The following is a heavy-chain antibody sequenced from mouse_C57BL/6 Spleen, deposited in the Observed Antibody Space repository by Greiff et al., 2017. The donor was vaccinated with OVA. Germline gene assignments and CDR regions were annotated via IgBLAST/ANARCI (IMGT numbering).Heavy chain of an antibody. D-gene: IGHD1-1*01. CDR2: IDPSDSYT. Sequence: QVQLQQPGAELVRPGTSVKLSCKASGYTFTSYWMHWVKQRPGQGLEWIGVIDPSDSYTNYNQKFKGKATLTVDTSSSTAYMQLSSLTSEGSAVYYCARGNGSSYFDVWGTGTTVTVSS. V-gene: IGHV1-59*01. CDR3: ARGNGSSYFDV. CDR1: GYTFTSYW. J-gene: IGHJ1*03.